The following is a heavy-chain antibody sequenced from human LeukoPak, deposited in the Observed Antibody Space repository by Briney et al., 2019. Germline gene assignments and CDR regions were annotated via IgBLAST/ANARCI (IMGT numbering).Heavy chain of an antibody. CDR3: ARDWEPNWFDP. Sequence: GGSLRLSCAASGFTFSSYAMHWVRQAPGKGLEWVAVISYDGSNKYYADSVKGRFTISRDNAKNSLYLQMNSLRAEDTAVYYCARDWEPNWFDPWGQGTLVTVSS. J-gene: IGHJ5*02. D-gene: IGHD1-26*01. CDR2: ISYDGSNK. V-gene: IGHV3-30*04. CDR1: GFTFSSYA.